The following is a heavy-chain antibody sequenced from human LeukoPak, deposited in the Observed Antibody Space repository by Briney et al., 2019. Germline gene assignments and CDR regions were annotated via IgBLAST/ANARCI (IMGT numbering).Heavy chain of an antibody. D-gene: IGHD3-22*01. V-gene: IGHV5-51*01. J-gene: IGHJ3*02. CDR2: IYPGDSDT. Sequence: GKSLKISCKGSGYSFTNYWIGWVRQMPGKGLEWMGIIYPGDSDTRYSPSFQGQVTLSADKSIITAYLQWSSLKASDTAMYYCARPRSGYTGDAFDIWGQGTMVTVSS. CDR1: GYSFTNYW. CDR3: ARPRSGYTGDAFDI.